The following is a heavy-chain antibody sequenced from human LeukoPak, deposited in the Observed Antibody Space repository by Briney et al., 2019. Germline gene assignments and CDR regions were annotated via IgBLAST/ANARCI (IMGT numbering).Heavy chain of an antibody. V-gene: IGHV4-31*03. CDR3: ARSAVTGYYGMDV. CDR2: ISYSGFT. CDR1: GVSISSSGGYY. J-gene: IGHJ6*02. Sequence: SETLSLTCTVSGVSISSSGGYYWSWIRQHPGKGLEWIGYISYSGFTYYNPSLKSRVTISVDTSKNQFSLKLSSVTAADTAVYYCARSAVTGYYGMDVWGQGTTVTVSS. D-gene: IGHD4-17*01.